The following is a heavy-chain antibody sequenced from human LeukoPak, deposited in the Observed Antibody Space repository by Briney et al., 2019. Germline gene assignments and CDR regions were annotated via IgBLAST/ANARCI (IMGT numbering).Heavy chain of an antibody. V-gene: IGHV5-51*01. CDR3: AGHQGRTYYDSSGYPLDAFDI. CDR1: GYSFSTYW. Sequence: GESLKISCKTSGYSFSTYWLGWVRQMPGKGLEWMGVIYPGDSDTRYSPSFQGQVTISADKSISTAYLQWSSLKASDTAMYYCAGHQGRTYYDSSGYPLDAFDIWGQGTMVTVSS. D-gene: IGHD3-22*01. CDR2: IYPGDSDT. J-gene: IGHJ3*02.